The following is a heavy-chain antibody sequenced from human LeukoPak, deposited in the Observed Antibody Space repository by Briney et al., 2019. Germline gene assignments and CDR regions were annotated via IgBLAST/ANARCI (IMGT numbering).Heavy chain of an antibody. D-gene: IGHD1-7*01. CDR1: GGSINNYY. CDR3: ARLGANWNYIH. J-gene: IGHJ4*02. Sequence: SETLSLTCTVSGGSINNYYWSWIRQPPGKGPEWIGFIYYSGSASYNPSLKSRVTISVDTSKNHFSLKLHSVTAADTAVYYCARLGANWNYIHWGQGTLVTVSS. CDR2: IYYSGSA. V-gene: IGHV4-59*01.